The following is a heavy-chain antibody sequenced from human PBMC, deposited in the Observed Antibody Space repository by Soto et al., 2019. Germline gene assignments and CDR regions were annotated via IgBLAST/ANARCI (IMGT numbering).Heavy chain of an antibody. Sequence: SETLSLTCAVYGGSFSGYYWSWIRQPPGKGLEWIGEINHSGSTNYNPSLKSRVTISVDTSKNQFSLKLSSVTAADTAVYYCAIEQSRAAASTDWFDPWRQGTLVTVSS. CDR1: GGSFSGYY. CDR3: AIEQSRAAASTDWFDP. J-gene: IGHJ5*02. CDR2: INHSGST. V-gene: IGHV4-34*01. D-gene: IGHD6-13*01.